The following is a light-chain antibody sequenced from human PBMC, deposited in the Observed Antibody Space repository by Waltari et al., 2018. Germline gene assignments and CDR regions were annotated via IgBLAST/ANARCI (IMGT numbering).Light chain of an antibody. CDR2: DVS. Sequence: QSALTQPASVSGSPGQSITISCTGTSSDVGGYNYVSLYQPHPGKAPKLMIYDVSNRPSGVSNRFSGSKSGNTASLTISGLQAEDEADYYCSSYTSSSTLNVFGSGTKVTVL. V-gene: IGLV2-14*03. CDR1: SSDVGGYNY. J-gene: IGLJ6*01. CDR3: SSYTSSSTLNV.